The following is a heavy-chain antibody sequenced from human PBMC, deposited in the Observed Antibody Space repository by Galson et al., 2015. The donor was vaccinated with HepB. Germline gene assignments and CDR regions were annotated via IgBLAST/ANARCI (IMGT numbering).Heavy chain of an antibody. D-gene: IGHD6-19*01. CDR1: GYTFTSYA. CDR3: ARDHLGIAVAGYAFDV. J-gene: IGHJ3*01. Sequence: SVKVSCKASGYTFTSYAMHWVRQAPGQRLEWMGWINAGNGNTKYSQKFQGRVTITRDTSASTAYMELSSLRSEDTAVYYCARDHLGIAVAGYAFDVWGQGTMVTVSS. CDR2: INAGNGNT. V-gene: IGHV1-3*01.